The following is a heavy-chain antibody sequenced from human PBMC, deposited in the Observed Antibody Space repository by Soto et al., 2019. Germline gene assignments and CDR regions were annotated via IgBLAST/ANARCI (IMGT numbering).Heavy chain of an antibody. CDR2: ISGCGGST. D-gene: IGHD2-15*01. Sequence: EVQLLESGGGLVQPGGSLRLSCAASGFTFSSYAMSWVRQAPGKWLEWVSAISGCGGSTYYADSVKGRFTISRDNSKNTLYLQMNSMSAEDTAVYYCAKVISGGWDYGMDVWGEGNTVTVSA. CDR3: AKVISGGWDYGMDV. CDR1: GFTFSSYA. V-gene: IGHV3-23*01. J-gene: IGHJ6*04.